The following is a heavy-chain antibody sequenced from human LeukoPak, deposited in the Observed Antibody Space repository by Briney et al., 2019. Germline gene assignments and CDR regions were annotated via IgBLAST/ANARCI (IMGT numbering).Heavy chain of an antibody. Sequence: PGGSLRLSCAASGFTFSRYGMHWVRQAPGKGLEWVAIISYDGSNKYYADSVRGRFTISRDNSKNTLNLQMNSLRAEDTAVYYCARERTTVTTSFDYWGQGTLVTVSS. CDR3: ARERTTVTTSFDY. CDR2: ISYDGSNK. V-gene: IGHV3-30*03. CDR1: GFTFSRYG. J-gene: IGHJ4*02. D-gene: IGHD4-17*01.